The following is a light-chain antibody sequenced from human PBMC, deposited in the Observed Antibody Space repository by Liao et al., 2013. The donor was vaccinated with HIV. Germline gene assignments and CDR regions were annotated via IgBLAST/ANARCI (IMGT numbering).Light chain of an antibody. Sequence: SYELTQPPSVSVSPGQTARITCSGDALPKLYAYWYQQKPGQAPVLVIYKDSERPSGIPERFSGSSSGNTATLTISRVEAGDEADYYCQVWDSSSDHLVFGGGTKLTVL. CDR3: QVWDSSSDHLV. J-gene: IGLJ2*01. CDR2: KDS. CDR1: ALPKLY. V-gene: IGLV3-25*02.